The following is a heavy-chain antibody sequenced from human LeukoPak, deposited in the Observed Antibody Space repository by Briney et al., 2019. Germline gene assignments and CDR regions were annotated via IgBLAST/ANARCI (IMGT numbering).Heavy chain of an antibody. V-gene: IGHV1-18*01. CDR2: ISAYNGNT. D-gene: IGHD1-26*01. J-gene: IGHJ6*02. Sequence: ASVKVSCKASGYTFTSYGISWVRRAPGQGLEWMGWISAYNGNTNYAQKLQGRVTMTTDTSTSTAYMELRSLRSDDTAVYYCARDLEIVGATRAPSYYYYGMDVWGQGTTVTVSS. CDR1: GYTFTSYG. CDR3: ARDLEIVGATRAPSYYYYGMDV.